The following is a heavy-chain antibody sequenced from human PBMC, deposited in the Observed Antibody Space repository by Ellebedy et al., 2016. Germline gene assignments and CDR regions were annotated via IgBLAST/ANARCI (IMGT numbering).Heavy chain of an antibody. V-gene: IGHV3-23*01. Sequence: GGSLRLXXAASGFTFSSYAMSWVRQAPGKGLEWVSAISGSGGSTYYADSVKGRFTISRDNSKNTLYLQMNSLRAEDTAVYYCAKHPQKQWLVRDAFDIWGQGTMVTVSS. CDR3: AKHPQKQWLVRDAFDI. D-gene: IGHD6-19*01. CDR2: ISGSGGST. CDR1: GFTFSSYA. J-gene: IGHJ3*02.